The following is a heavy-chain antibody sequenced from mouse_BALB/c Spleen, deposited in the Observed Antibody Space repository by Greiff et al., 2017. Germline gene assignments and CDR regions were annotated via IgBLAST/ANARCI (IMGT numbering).Heavy chain of an antibody. D-gene: IGHD2-1*01. CDR2: IDPANGNT. CDR3: ALYYGNYDWYFDV. V-gene: IGHV14-3*02. Sequence: VQLQQSGAELVKPGASVKLSCTASGFNIKDTYMHWVKQRPEQGLEWIGRIDPANGNTKYDPKFQGKATITADTSSNTAYLQLSSLTSEDTAVYYCALYYGNYDWYFDVWGAGTTVTVSS. J-gene: IGHJ1*01. CDR1: GFNIKDTY.